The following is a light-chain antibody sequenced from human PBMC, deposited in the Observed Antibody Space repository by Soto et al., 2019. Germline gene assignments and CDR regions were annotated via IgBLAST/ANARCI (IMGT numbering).Light chain of an antibody. V-gene: IGKV3-20*01. Sequence: ELLLTHTTDTLFISPGEKATLSCRASQSPSGTYLAWYQQKPGQTPRLLIYGASSRATCIPDRFSGSGSGTDFPLTVSKLEPEDFAVYYCQQYGISPWTFGQGTNVDI. CDR1: QSPSGTY. CDR3: QQYGISPWT. J-gene: IGKJ1*01. CDR2: GAS.